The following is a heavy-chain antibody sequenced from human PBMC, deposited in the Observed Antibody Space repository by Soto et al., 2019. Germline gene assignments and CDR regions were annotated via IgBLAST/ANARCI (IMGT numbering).Heavy chain of an antibody. J-gene: IGHJ4*02. D-gene: IGHD1-26*01. V-gene: IGHV1-18*01. CDR1: GYTFNSYG. CDR3: ARDRGSYALDY. Sequence: QVQLVQSGAEVMKPGASVKVSCKACGYTFNSYGISWVRQATGQGVAWMRWISAYNGNTNYAQKLEGSVTMTTDTSTSTAYMELRSLRSDDTAVYYCARDRGSYALDYWGQGTLVTVSS. CDR2: ISAYNGNT.